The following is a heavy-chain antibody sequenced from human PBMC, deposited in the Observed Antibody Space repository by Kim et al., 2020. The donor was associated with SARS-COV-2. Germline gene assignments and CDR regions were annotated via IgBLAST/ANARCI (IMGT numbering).Heavy chain of an antibody. CDR2: IYYSGST. D-gene: IGHD3-10*01. Sequence: SETLSLTCTVSGGSVSSGSYYWSWIRQPPGKGLEWIGYIYYSGSTNYNPSLKSRVTISVDTSKNQFSLKLSSVTAADTAVYYCARGRCNSWFGEVDYYYGMDVWGQGTTVTVSS. V-gene: IGHV4-61*01. CDR1: GGSVSSGSYY. CDR3: ARGRCNSWFGEVDYYYGMDV. J-gene: IGHJ6*02.